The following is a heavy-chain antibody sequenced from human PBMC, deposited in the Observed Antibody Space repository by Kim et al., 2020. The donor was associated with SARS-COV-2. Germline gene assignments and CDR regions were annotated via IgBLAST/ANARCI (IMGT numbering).Heavy chain of an antibody. CDR2: INHSGST. CDR3: ARVRQLVSSLKGRSRQLDY. V-gene: IGHV4-34*01. J-gene: IGHJ4*02. CDR1: GGSFSGYY. D-gene: IGHD6-6*01. Sequence: SETLSLTCAVYGGSFSGYYWSWIRQPPGKGLEWIGEINHSGSTNYNPSLKSRVTISVDTSKNQFSLKLSSVTAADTAVYYCARVRQLVSSLKGRSRQLDYWGQGTLVTVSS.